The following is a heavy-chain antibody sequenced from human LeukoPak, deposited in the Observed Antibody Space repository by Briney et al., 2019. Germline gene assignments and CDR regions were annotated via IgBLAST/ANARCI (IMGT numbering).Heavy chain of an antibody. V-gene: IGHV3-48*01. J-gene: IGHJ4*02. CDR2: ISSSSSTI. Sequence: GGSLRLSCAASGFTFSSYAMHWVRQAPGKGLEGVSYISSSSSTIYYADSVKGRFTISRDNAKNSLYLQMNSLRAEDTAVYYCAKDPALLLWFGESLDWGQGTLVTVSS. D-gene: IGHD3-10*01. CDR3: AKDPALLLWFGESLD. CDR1: GFTFSSYA.